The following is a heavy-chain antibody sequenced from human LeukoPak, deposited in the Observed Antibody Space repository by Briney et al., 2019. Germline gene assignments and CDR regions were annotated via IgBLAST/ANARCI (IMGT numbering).Heavy chain of an antibody. CDR2: FYYSGST. CDR3: MRGIYDSGTYYNFDY. V-gene: IGHV4-59*08. CDR1: GGSISSYY. J-gene: IGHJ4*02. D-gene: IGHD3-10*01. Sequence: PSETLSLTCTVSGGSISSYYWSWIRQPPGKGLEWIGYFYYSGSTNYNPSLKSRVTIAVDTSKNQFSLRLSSVTAADTAVYYCMRGIYDSGTYYNFDYCGQGTLVTVSS.